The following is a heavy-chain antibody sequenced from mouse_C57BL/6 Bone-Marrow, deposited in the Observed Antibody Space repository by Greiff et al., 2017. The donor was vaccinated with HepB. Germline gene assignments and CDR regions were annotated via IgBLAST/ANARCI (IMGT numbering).Heavy chain of an antibody. J-gene: IGHJ2*01. CDR3: ARDQVPPTTVAAPYFDY. D-gene: IGHD1-1*01. V-gene: IGHV1-55*01. CDR2: IYPGSGST. CDR1: GYTFTSYW. Sequence: QVQLQQPGAELVKPGASVKMSCKASGYTFTSYWITWVKQRPGQGLEWIGDIYPGSGSTNYNEKFKSKATLTVDTSSSTAYMQLSSLTSEDSAVYYCARDQVPPTTVAAPYFDYWGQGTTLTVSS.